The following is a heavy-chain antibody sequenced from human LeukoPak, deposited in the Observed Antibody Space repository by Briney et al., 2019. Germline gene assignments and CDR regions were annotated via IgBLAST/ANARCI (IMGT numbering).Heavy chain of an antibody. Sequence: GESLKISCKGSGYSFSSYWIAWVRQMPGKGLEWMGIIYPGDSETRYSPSFQGQVTISADKSINTAYLPWSGLKASDTAKYYCARSRNRNYDNWGQGTLVTVSS. D-gene: IGHD1-7*01. CDR2: IYPGDSET. CDR3: ARSRNRNYDN. J-gene: IGHJ4*02. V-gene: IGHV5-51*01. CDR1: GYSFSSYW.